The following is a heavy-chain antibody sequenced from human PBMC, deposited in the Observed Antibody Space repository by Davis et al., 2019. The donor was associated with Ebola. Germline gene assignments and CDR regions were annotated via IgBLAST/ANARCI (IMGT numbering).Heavy chain of an antibody. V-gene: IGHV4-31*03. D-gene: IGHD2-2*01. CDR2: IYYSGST. J-gene: IGHJ4*02. CDR1: GGSISSGGYY. CDR3: ARLYCSSTSCYAPFDY. Sequence: PSETLSLTCTVSGGSISSGGYYWSWIRQHPGKGLEWIGYIYYSGSTNYNPSLKSRVTISVDTSKNQFSLKVSSVTAADTAMYYCARLYCSSTSCYAPFDYWGQGTLVTVSS.